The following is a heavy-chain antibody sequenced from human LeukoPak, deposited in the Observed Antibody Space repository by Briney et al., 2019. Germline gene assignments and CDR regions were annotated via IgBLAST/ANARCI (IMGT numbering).Heavy chain of an antibody. D-gene: IGHD6-13*01. CDR2: INSDGSST. V-gene: IGHV3-74*01. CDR3: ARDRSSSWYGELDY. CDR1: GFTFSSYW. J-gene: IGHJ4*02. Sequence: PGGSLRLSCAASGFTFSSYWMHWVRRAPGKGLVWVSRINSDGSSTSYADSVKGRFTISRDNAKNTLYLQMNSLRAEDTAVYYCARDRSSSWYGELDYWGQGTLVTVSS.